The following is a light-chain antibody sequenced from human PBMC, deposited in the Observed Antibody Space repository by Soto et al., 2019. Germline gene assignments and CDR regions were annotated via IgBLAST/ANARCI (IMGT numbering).Light chain of an antibody. J-gene: IGLJ1*01. CDR2: EVT. CDR3: SSHRGSNNPYV. CDR1: SSDIGGYNF. Sequence: QSALTQPPSASGSPGQSVAISCTGTSSDIGGYNFVSWYQQHPGKAPKLMIYEVTKRPSGVPDRFSGSKSGNTATLIVSGLQPEDEADYYCSSHRGSNNPYVFGTGTKLTVL. V-gene: IGLV2-8*01.